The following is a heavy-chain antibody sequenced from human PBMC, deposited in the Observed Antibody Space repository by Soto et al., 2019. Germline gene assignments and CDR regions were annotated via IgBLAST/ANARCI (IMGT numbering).Heavy chain of an antibody. CDR3: ARDRSYYGSGSPPTNWFDP. Sequence: PSETLSLTCTVSGGSISSGDYYWSWIRQPPGKGLEWIGYIYYSGNTYYNPSLKSRVTISVDTSKNQFSLKLSSVAAADTAVYYCARDRSYYGSGSPPTNWFDPWGQGTLVTVSS. CDR2: IYYSGNT. CDR1: GGSISSGDYY. V-gene: IGHV4-30-4*01. J-gene: IGHJ5*02. D-gene: IGHD3-10*01.